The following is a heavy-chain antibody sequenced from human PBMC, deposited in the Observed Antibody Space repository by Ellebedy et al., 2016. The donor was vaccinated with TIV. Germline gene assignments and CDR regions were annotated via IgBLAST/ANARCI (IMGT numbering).Heavy chain of an antibody. Sequence: SETLSLXCTVSGGSISSGDYYWSWIRQPPGKGLEWIGYIYYIWSTYYNPSLKSRLTISVNTSQNQFSLRLGSVTAADTAVYYCARGVSTTNWYYFDSWGPGTLVTVSS. D-gene: IGHD5/OR15-5a*01. CDR1: GGSISSGDYY. CDR3: ARGVSTTNWYYFDS. V-gene: IGHV4-30-4*01. CDR2: IYYIWST. J-gene: IGHJ4*02.